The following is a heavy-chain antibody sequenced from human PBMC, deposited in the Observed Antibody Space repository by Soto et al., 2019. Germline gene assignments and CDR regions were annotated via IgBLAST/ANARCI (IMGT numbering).Heavy chain of an antibody. CDR2: ISAYNGNT. Sequence: QVQLVQSGAEVKKPGASVKVSCKASGYTFTNYGISWVRQAPGQGLEWMGWISAYNGNTNYAQKFQGRVTMTTDTSTTTAYMELRSLRSDDTAVYYCARAAYEIWTGYYRRWGQGTLVTVSS. J-gene: IGHJ4*02. CDR1: GYTFTNYG. V-gene: IGHV1-18*01. CDR3: ARAAYEIWTGYYRR. D-gene: IGHD3-9*01.